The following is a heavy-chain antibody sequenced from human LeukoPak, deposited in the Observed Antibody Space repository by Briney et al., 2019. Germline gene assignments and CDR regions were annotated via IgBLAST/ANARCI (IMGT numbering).Heavy chain of an antibody. CDR3: ARDSGWLGTFDY. J-gene: IGHJ4*02. CDR2: VSYDGGNK. CDR1: GFTFSSYA. D-gene: IGHD5-24*01. V-gene: IGHV3-30*04. Sequence: GGSLRISCVASGFTFSSYAMHWVRQAPGKGLEWVALVSYDGGNKYYADSVKGRFTISRDNSKNTLYLQMNSLRAEDTAVYYCARDSGWLGTFDYWGQGTLVTVSS.